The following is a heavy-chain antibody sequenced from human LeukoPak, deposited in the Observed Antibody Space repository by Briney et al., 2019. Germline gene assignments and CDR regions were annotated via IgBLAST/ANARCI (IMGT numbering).Heavy chain of an antibody. D-gene: IGHD6-13*01. V-gene: IGHV4-34*01. CDR1: GGSFSGYY. Sequence: PSETLSLTCAVYGGSFSGYYWSWIRQPPGKGLEWIGEINHSGSTNYNPSLKSRVTISVDTSKNQFSLKLSSVTAADTAVYYCARISTVDAFDIWGQGTMVTVSS. CDR3: ARISTVDAFDI. CDR2: INHSGST. J-gene: IGHJ3*02.